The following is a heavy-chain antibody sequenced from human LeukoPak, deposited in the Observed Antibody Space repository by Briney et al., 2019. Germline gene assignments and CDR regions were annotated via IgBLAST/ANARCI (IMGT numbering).Heavy chain of an antibody. J-gene: IGHJ4*02. D-gene: IGHD1-26*01. Sequence: GASVSVSFKASGYTFTIYYMHWVRQAPGQGGERRGVINPSGGSTSYTQKFQGRVTMTRDMSTSTLYIELSSLRSEDTAVYYCARDYGLGATIPAPADYWGQGTLVTVSS. V-gene: IGHV1-46*01. CDR3: ARDYGLGATIPAPADY. CDR1: GYTFTIYY. CDR2: INPSGGST.